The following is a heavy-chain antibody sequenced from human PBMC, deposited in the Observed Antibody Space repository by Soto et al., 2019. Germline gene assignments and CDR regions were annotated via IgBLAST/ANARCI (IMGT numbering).Heavy chain of an antibody. CDR1: GFTFSSYA. J-gene: IGHJ4*02. D-gene: IGHD2-8*01. V-gene: IGHV3-23*01. CDR3: AKSVCTNGVCYFDY. Sequence: LSLTCAASGFTFSSYAMSWVRQAPGKGLEWVSAISGSGGSTYYADSVKGRFTISRDNSKNTLYLQMNSLRAEDTAVYYCAKSVCTNGVCYFDYWGQGTLVTVSS. CDR2: ISGSGGST.